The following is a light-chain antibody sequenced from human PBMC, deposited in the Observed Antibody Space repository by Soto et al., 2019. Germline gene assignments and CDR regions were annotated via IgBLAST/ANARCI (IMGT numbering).Light chain of an antibody. Sequence: DIQMTQSPSSLSASVGDRVTITCRASQSISSYLNWYQQKPGKAPKLLIYAASSLQSGVPSRFIGSGSGTDFTLTSADLQPEDSASYFCQQRISAPLTFGGGTKVEIK. J-gene: IGKJ4*01. V-gene: IGKV1-39*01. CDR3: QQRISAPLT. CDR1: QSISSY. CDR2: AAS.